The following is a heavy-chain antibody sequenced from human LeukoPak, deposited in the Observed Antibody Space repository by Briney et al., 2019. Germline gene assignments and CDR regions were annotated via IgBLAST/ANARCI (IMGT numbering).Heavy chain of an antibody. Sequence: GSLRLSCVASGFTFSSYGMHWVRQAPGKGLEWVAVIWYDGTNKYYADSVKGRFTISRDSPKNTLYLQMNSLRAEDTAIYYCARAAYDNNGYLTLWGQGTLVTVSS. CDR1: GFTFSSYG. CDR3: ARAAYDNNGYLTL. J-gene: IGHJ4*02. CDR2: IWYDGTNK. V-gene: IGHV3-33*01. D-gene: IGHD3-22*01.